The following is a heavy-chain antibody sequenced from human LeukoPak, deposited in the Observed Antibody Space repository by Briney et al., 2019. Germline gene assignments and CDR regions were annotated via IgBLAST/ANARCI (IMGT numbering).Heavy chain of an antibody. CDR1: AFTFSNYG. J-gene: IGHJ4*02. D-gene: IGHD3-10*01. CDR2: ISYDGTKK. Sequence: GGSLRLSCAASAFTFSNYGMNWVRQAPGKGLEWVAVISYDGTKKYYADSVKGRFTISRDNSKNTLYLQMNSLRAEDTAVYYCAKDHSGSGSYYYDYWGQGTLVTVSP. CDR3: AKDHSGSGSYYYDY. V-gene: IGHV3-30*18.